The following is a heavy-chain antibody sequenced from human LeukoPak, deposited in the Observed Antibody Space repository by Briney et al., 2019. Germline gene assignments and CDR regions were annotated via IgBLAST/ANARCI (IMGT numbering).Heavy chain of an antibody. CDR1: GYTFTSYA. V-gene: IGHV1-3*01. CDR3: ARDRYGSGGVYFDY. D-gene: IGHD3-10*01. Sequence: ASVKVSCTASGYTFTSYAMHWVRQAPGQRLEWMGWINAGNGNTKYSHKFQGRVTITRDTSASTAYMELSSLRSEDTAVYYCARDRYGSGGVYFDYWGQGTLVTVSS. CDR2: INAGNGNT. J-gene: IGHJ4*02.